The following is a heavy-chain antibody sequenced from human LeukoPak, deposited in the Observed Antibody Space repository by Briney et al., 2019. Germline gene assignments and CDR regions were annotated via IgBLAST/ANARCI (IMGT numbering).Heavy chain of an antibody. V-gene: IGHV4-39*01. J-gene: IGHJ5*02. CDR1: GGSISSSSYY. CDR3: ARPRITMVRGVPAGGP. Sequence: PSETLSLTCTVSGGSISSSSYYWGWIRQPPGKGLEWIGSIYYSGSTYYNPSLRSRVTISVDTSKNQFSLKLSSVTAADTAVYYCARPRITMVRGVPAGGPWGQGTLVTVSS. CDR2: IYYSGST. D-gene: IGHD3-10*01.